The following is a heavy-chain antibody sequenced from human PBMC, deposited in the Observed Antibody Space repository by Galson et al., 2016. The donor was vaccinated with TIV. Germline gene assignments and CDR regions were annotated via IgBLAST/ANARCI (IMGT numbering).Heavy chain of an antibody. Sequence: SVKVSCKASGVTFSYFAFSWVRQAPGQGLEWMGGIVPMFGTTNYAQKFQGRVTISADESTTTAYLELSSLRSEDTAVYYCERGRAIYDSSGYFLFDHWGQGTLVTVSS. CDR2: IVPMFGTT. CDR3: ERGRAIYDSSGYFLFDH. V-gene: IGHV1-69*13. CDR1: GVTFSYFA. D-gene: IGHD3-22*01. J-gene: IGHJ5*02.